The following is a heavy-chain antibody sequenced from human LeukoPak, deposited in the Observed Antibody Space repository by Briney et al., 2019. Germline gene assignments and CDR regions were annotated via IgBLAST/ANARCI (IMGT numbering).Heavy chain of an antibody. CDR2: IYYSGST. Sequence: SETLSLTCTVSGGSISSYYWSWIRQPSGKGLEWIGYIYYSGSTNYNPSLKSRVTISVDTSKNQFSLKLSSVTAADTAVYYCARVLSSWYGFDYWGQGTLVTVSS. D-gene: IGHD6-13*01. J-gene: IGHJ4*02. CDR1: GGSISSYY. CDR3: ARVLSSWYGFDY. V-gene: IGHV4-59*01.